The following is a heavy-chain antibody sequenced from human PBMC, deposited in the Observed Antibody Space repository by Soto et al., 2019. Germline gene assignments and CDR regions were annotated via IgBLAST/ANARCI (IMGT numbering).Heavy chain of an antibody. J-gene: IGHJ6*02. V-gene: IGHV4-39*01. D-gene: IGHD3-16*01. CDR3: ARRRGPFYYSGMDV. CDR2: IYSDGKT. Sequence: SETLSLTCTVSGGRMSSSTYYWGWIRQPPGKGLEWIGSIYSDGKTYYNLSLKSRVTISVDTTYNQFSLKVSSVTAADTAVYFCARRRGPFYYSGMDVWGQGTTVTVSS. CDR1: GGRMSSSTYY.